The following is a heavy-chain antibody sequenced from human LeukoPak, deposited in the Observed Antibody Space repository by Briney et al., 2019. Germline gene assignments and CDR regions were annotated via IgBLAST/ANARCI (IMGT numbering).Heavy chain of an antibody. CDR1: GYSFTSYG. Sequence: SVKVSCKASGYSFTSYGFNWVRQAPGQGLEWMGGIIPIFGTANYAQKFQGRVTITAVESTSTAYIELSSLRSEDTAVYYCARTGDVVAFDIWGQGTMITVSS. V-gene: IGHV1-69*13. CDR3: ARTGDVVAFDI. D-gene: IGHD2-21*01. CDR2: IIPIFGTA. J-gene: IGHJ3*02.